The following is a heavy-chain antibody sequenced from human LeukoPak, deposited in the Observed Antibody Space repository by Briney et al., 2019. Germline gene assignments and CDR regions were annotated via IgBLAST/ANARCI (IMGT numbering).Heavy chain of an antibody. CDR3: ARGVSVRGVMGD. CDR1: GGTFSSYA. CDR2: IIPIFGTA. V-gene: IGHV1-69*05. D-gene: IGHD3-10*01. Sequence: SVNVSCKASGGTFSSYAISWVRQAPGQGLEWMGGIIPIFGTANYAQKFQGRVTITTDESTSTAYMELSSLRSEDTAVYYCARGVSVRGVMGDWGQGTLVTVSS. J-gene: IGHJ4*02.